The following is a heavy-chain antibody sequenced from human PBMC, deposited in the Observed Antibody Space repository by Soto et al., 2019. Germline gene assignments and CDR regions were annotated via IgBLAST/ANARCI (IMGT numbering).Heavy chain of an antibody. CDR1: GLDFSSYA. V-gene: IGHV3-23*01. CDR3: ARPYGGKLGDAPDL. D-gene: IGHD4-17*01. J-gene: IGHJ3*01. Sequence: GETGTVACVASGLDFSSYAMSGVRAVHGTGVEWDSTISDAAGSVYVVDSVKGRFTISRDNSKKTLYLQMNSLRAEDSAVYNCARPYGGKLGDAPDLWLPVTMVAVS. CDR2: ISDAAGSV.